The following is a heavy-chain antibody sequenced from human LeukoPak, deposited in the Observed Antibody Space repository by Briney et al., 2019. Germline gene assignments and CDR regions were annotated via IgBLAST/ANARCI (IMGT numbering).Heavy chain of an antibody. CDR2: ISPNNGGT. D-gene: IGHD1-26*01. CDR3: ARGGSYLSAFDI. J-gene: IGHJ3*02. CDR1: GYTLTGHY. V-gene: IGHV1-2*02. Sequence: ASVKVSCSASGYTLTGHYMHWVRQAPGQGLEWMGWISPNNGGTNYAQKFQGRVTMTRDTSISTSYMELNWLTFDDTAVYYCARGGSYLSAFDIWGQGTMVTVSS.